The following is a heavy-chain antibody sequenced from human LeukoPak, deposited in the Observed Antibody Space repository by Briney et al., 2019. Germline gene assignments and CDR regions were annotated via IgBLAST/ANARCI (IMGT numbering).Heavy chain of an antibody. J-gene: IGHJ6*02. D-gene: IGHD3-9*01. CDR2: ISAYNGNT. Sequence: GASVKVSCTASGYTFTSYGISWVRQAPGQGLEWMAWISAYNGNTNYAQKLQGRVTMTTDTSTSTAYMELRSLRSDDTAVYYCARDSGPRNLDWFGSRSDYYYGMDVWGQGTPVTVSS. CDR3: ARDSGPRNLDWFGSRSDYYYGMDV. CDR1: GYTFTSYG. V-gene: IGHV1-18*01.